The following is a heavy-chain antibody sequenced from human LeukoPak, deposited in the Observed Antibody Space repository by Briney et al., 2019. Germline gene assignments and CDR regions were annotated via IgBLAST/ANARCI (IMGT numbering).Heavy chain of an antibody. V-gene: IGHV1-69*06. CDR2: IIPIFGTA. CDR1: GGTFSSYA. J-gene: IGHJ6*03. Sequence: SVKVSCKASGGTFSSYAISWVRQAPGQGLEWMGRIIPIFGTANYAQKFQGRVTITADKSTSTAYMELSSLRSEDTAVYYCARRGLHGSGSYYYYYYMDVWGQGTLVTVSS. CDR3: ARRGLHGSGSYYYYYYMDV. D-gene: IGHD3-10*01.